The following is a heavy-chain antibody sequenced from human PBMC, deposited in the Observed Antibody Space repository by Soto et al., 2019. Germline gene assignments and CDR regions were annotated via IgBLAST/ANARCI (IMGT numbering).Heavy chain of an antibody. D-gene: IGHD5-12*01. CDR2: ITANNGNT. V-gene: IGHV1-18*01. Sequence: ASVKVSCKASGYTFTGYGINWVRQAPGQGLEWMGWITANNGNTNYAQKVQGRVTMTTDTSTSTAYMELRSLKSDDTAAYYCARGLLASRYYYYMDVWGKGTTVTVSS. J-gene: IGHJ6*03. CDR1: GYTFTGYG. CDR3: ARGLLASRYYYYMDV.